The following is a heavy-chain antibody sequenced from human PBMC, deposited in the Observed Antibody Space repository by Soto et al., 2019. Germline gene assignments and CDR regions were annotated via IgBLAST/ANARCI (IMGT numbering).Heavy chain of an antibody. D-gene: IGHD2-15*01. V-gene: IGHV3-48*02. J-gene: IGHJ5*02. CDR1: GFTFSSYS. CDR3: ARGKVVVAATQLSWFDP. CDR2: ISSSSSSI. Sequence: EVQLVESGGGLVQPGGSLRLSCAASGFTFSSYSMNWVRQAPGKGLEWVSYISSSSSSIYYADSVKGRFTISRDNAKNSLYLQMNSLRDEDTAVYYCARGKVVVAATQLSWFDPWGQGTLVTVSS.